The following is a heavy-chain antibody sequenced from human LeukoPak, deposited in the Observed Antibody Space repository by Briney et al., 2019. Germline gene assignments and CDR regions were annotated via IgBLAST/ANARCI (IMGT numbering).Heavy chain of an antibody. Sequence: ASVKVSCKASGYTFTSYYMHWVRQAPGQGLEWMGIINPSGGSTSYAQKFQGRVTMTRDMSSSTVYMELSSLRSEDTAVYYCARDGGPPGKEDYYYYMDVWGKGTTVTVSS. CDR3: ARDGGPPGKEDYYYYMDV. D-gene: IGHD3-16*01. V-gene: IGHV1-46*01. CDR1: GYTFTSYY. CDR2: INPSGGST. J-gene: IGHJ6*03.